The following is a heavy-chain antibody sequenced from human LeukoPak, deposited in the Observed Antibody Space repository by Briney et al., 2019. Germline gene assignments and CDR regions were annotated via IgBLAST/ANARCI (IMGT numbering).Heavy chain of an antibody. D-gene: IGHD5-18*01. CDR1: GYMFTSYG. J-gene: IGHJ4*02. CDR2: INAYNGNT. CDR3: ARILLPRYIDY. V-gene: IGHV1-18*01. Sequence: ASVKVSCKASGYMFTSYGIGRVRQATGQGFEWMGWINAYNGNTNYAQKLQGRVTMTTDTSTTTAYMEVRSLRSDDTAIYYCARILLPRYIDYWGQGTLVTVSS.